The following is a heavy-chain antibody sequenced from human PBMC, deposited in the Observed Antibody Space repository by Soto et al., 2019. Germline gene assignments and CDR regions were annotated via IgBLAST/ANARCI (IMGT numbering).Heavy chain of an antibody. CDR1: GDTFNFYS. V-gene: IGHV1-69*04. Sequence: QVQLVQSGAEVKRPGSSVKVSCKASGDTFNFYSINWVRQAPGLGLEWMGRVNPIVSMSNYAQRFQGRVTRTADKSTSTAYMELSGLRSVDTAIYYCATSYGSGYRAFDYWGQGALVTVSS. CDR3: ATSYGSGYRAFDY. J-gene: IGHJ4*02. CDR2: VNPIVSMS. D-gene: IGHD3-10*01.